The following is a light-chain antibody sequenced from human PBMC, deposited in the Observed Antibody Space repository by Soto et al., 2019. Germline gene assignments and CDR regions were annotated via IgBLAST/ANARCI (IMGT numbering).Light chain of an antibody. CDR1: QSISNW. CDR3: QHYNNYWT. CDR2: KAS. J-gene: IGKJ1*01. V-gene: IGKV1-5*03. Sequence: DIQMTQSPSTLSASVGDRVTITCRATQSISNWLAWYQQKSGQAPKLLIYKASTLESGAPSRFSGSGSGTEFTLTINSVQPDDFATYFCQHYNNYWTFGQGTKVDIK.